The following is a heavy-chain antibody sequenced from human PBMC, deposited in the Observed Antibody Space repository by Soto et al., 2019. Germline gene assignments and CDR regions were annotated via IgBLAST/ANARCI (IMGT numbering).Heavy chain of an antibody. CDR3: AKDVYFDSYYFDQ. J-gene: IGHJ4*02. V-gene: IGHV3-30*04. CDR1: RFTVSSHA. D-gene: IGHD3-9*01. Sequence: PGGSLRLSCAASRFTVSSHAMHWVRQAPGKGLEWVAVISHDGRQKHYVDSVKGRFTLSRDESDNTVYPQMNSLRPEDTAVYYCAKDVYFDSYYFDQWGQGTLVTVSS. CDR2: ISHDGRQK.